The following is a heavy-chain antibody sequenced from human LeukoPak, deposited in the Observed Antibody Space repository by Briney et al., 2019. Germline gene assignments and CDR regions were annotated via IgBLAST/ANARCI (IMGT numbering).Heavy chain of an antibody. J-gene: IGHJ5*02. Sequence: SSETLSLTCAVYGGSFSGYYWSWIRQPPGKGLEWIEEINHSGSTHYNLSLKSRVTISVDTSKNQFSLKLSSVTAADTAVYYCARGPHYSNYRWFDPWGQGTLVTVSS. V-gene: IGHV4-34*01. D-gene: IGHD4-11*01. CDR2: INHSGST. CDR3: ARGPHYSNYRWFDP. CDR1: GGSFSGYY.